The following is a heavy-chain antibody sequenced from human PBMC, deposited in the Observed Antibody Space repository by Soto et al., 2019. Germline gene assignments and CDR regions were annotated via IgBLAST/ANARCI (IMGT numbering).Heavy chain of an antibody. D-gene: IGHD3-3*01. CDR3: AKDRPMSSGVVILLGY. J-gene: IGHJ4*02. Sequence: PGGSLRLSCAASGFTFSSYAMSWVRQAPGKGLEWVSAISGSGGSTYYADSVKGRFTISRDNSKNTLYLQMNSLRAEDTAVYYCAKDRPMSSGVVILLGYWGQGTLVTVSS. CDR1: GFTFSSYA. V-gene: IGHV3-23*01. CDR2: ISGSGGST.